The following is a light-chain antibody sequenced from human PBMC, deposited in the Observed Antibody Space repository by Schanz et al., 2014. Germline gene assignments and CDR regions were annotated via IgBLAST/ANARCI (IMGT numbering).Light chain of an antibody. CDR2: EAS. CDR3: QQRSNWPPAWT. CDR1: QTVYTN. V-gene: IGKV3-11*01. J-gene: IGKJ3*01. Sequence: EIVLTQSPATLSLSPGERATLSCRTSQTVYTNLAWFQQKPGQPPRLLIYEASNRATGIPARFSGSGSGTEFTLTISSLEPEDFAVYYCQQRSNWPPAWTFGPGTKVDIK.